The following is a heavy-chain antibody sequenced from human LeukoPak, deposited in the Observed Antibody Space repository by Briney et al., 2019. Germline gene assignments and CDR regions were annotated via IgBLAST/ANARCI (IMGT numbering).Heavy chain of an antibody. CDR3: ATAPNAFYFDY. V-gene: IGHV4-59*08. J-gene: IGHJ4*02. D-gene: IGHD1-1*01. Sequence: PSETLSLTCTVSGGSLSSNYWIWIRQPPGKGLEWIGYIYYRGNTNYNPSLKSRVTMSVDTSKNQFSLQLSSVTAADTAVYYCATAPNAFYFDYWGQGTPVTVSS. CDR2: IYYRGNT. CDR1: GGSLSSNY.